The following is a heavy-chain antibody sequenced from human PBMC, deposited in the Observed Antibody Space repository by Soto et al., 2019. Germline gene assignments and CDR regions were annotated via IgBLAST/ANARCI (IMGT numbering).Heavy chain of an antibody. Sequence: GGSLRLSCAASGFTFNNYAMNWVRQAPGKGLEWVATISATGGITYYADSVKGRFTISRDNSKNTLYLQMNGLRVEDKAVYYCEKDRLAGNFDYWGQGIQVTVS. CDR3: EKDRLAGNFDY. CDR2: ISATGGIT. CDR1: GFTFNNYA. V-gene: IGHV3-23*01. J-gene: IGHJ4*02.